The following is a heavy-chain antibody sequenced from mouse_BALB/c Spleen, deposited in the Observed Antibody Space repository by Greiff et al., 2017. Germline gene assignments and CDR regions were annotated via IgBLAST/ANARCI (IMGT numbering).Heavy chain of an antibody. D-gene: IGHD2-3*01. V-gene: IGHV3-2*02. CDR1: GYSITSDYA. CDR2: ISYSGST. J-gene: IGHJ2*01. CDR3: ARFYDGYGGGSVYFDY. Sequence: EVKLMESGPGLVKPSQSLSLTCTVTGYSITSDYAWNWIRQFPGNKLEWMGYISYSGSTSYNPSLKSRISITRDTSKNQFFLQLNSVTTEDTATYYCARFYDGYGGGSVYFDYWGQGTTLTVSS.